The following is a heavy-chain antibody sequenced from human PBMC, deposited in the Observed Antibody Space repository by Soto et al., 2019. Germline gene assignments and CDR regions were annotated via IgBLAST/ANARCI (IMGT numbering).Heavy chain of an antibody. CDR3: ARFVRQQLDAFDI. Sequence: QLQLQESGPGLVKPSETLSLTRTVSGGSISSSSYYWGWIRQPPGKGLEWIGSIYYSGSTYYNPSLKSRVTISVDTSKNQFSLKLSSVTAADTAVYYCARFVRQQLDAFDIWGQGTMVTVSS. CDR2: IYYSGST. D-gene: IGHD6-13*01. J-gene: IGHJ3*02. V-gene: IGHV4-39*01. CDR1: GGSISSSSYY.